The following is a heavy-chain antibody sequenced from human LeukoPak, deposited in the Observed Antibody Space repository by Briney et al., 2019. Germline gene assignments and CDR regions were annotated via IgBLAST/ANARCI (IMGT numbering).Heavy chain of an antibody. D-gene: IGHD3-9*01. V-gene: IGHV3-23*01. Sequence: GGSLRLSCAASGFTFSSYAMSWVRQAPGKGLEWVSAISGSGGSTYYADSVKGRFTSSRDNSKNTLYLQMNSLRAEDTAVYYCAKDLNDNKHFHYWGQGTLVTVSS. CDR2: ISGSGGST. CDR1: GFTFSSYA. J-gene: IGHJ4*02. CDR3: AKDLNDNKHFHY.